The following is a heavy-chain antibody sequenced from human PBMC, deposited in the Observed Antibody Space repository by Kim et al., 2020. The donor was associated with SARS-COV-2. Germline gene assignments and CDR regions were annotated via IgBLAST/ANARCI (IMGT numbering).Heavy chain of an antibody. CDR2: ISYDGNNK. CDR1: GFSFSTYG. V-gene: IGHV3-30*03. J-gene: IGHJ4*02. CDR3: ASGSPVPDH. Sequence: GGSLRLSCAASGFSFSTYGLHWVRQAPGKGLEWVALISYDGNNKYYADSMKGRFTISRDNSNNTVYLQMNSLKVEDTAVYYCASGSPVPDHWGQGTLVTVSS.